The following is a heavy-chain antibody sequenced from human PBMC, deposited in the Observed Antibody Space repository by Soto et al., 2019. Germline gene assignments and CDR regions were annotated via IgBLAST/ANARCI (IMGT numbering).Heavy chain of an antibody. V-gene: IGHV1-69*13. Sequence: GASVKVSCKASGGTFSTYIISWVRQAPGQGLEWMGGIIPIFGTANYAQKFQGRVTITADESTSTVYMELSSLRSEDTAVYYCAREAKYYYDSSGSAFDFWGQGTLVTVSS. D-gene: IGHD3-22*01. CDR3: AREAKYYYDSSGSAFDF. CDR1: GGTFSTYI. CDR2: IIPIFGTA. J-gene: IGHJ4*02.